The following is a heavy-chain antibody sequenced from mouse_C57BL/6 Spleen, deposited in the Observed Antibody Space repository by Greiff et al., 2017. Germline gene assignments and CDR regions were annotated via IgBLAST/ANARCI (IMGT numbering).Heavy chain of an antibody. D-gene: IGHD2-5*01. J-gene: IGHJ4*01. V-gene: IGHV1-55*01. Sequence: QVQLQQPGAELVKPGASVKMSCKASGYTFTSYWITWVKQRPGQGLEWIGDIYPGSGSTNYNEKFKSKATLTVDTSSSTAYMHLSSLTSENSAVYYCARDSNYSMDYWGQGTSVTVSS. CDR1: GYTFTSYW. CDR3: ARDSNYSMDY. CDR2: IYPGSGST.